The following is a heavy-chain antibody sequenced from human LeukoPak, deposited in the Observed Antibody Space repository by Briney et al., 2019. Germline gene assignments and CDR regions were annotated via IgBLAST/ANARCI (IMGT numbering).Heavy chain of an antibody. Sequence: ASVKVSCKASGYTFTGYYMHWVRQAPGQGLEWMGWINPNNDGTNYAQKFQGRVTMTRDTSISTAYMELSRLRSDDTAVYHCARGLSPGSPSAFDIWGQGTMVTVSS. CDR2: INPNNDGT. V-gene: IGHV1-2*02. J-gene: IGHJ3*02. CDR3: ARGLSPGSPSAFDI. D-gene: IGHD3-10*01. CDR1: GYTFTGYY.